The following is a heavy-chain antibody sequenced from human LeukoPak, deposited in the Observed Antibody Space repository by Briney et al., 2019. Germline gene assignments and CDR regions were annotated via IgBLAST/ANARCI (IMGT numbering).Heavy chain of an antibody. Sequence: SETLSLTCTVSGGSISSYYWSWIRQPAGKGLEWIGRIYTSGSTNYNPSLKSRVTISVDKSKNQFSLKLSPVTAADTAVYYCAGVGNYYDSSGYYYYYYYMDVWGKGTTVTVSS. V-gene: IGHV4-4*07. CDR1: GGSISSYY. CDR2: IYTSGST. CDR3: AGVGNYYDSSGYYYYYYYMDV. D-gene: IGHD3-22*01. J-gene: IGHJ6*03.